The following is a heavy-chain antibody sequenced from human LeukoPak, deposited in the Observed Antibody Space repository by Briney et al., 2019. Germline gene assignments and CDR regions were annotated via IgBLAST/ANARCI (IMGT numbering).Heavy chain of an antibody. CDR3: AKDGGSYYGPGDLDY. J-gene: IGHJ4*02. CDR1: GFTFDDYT. V-gene: IGHV3-43*01. Sequence: QPGGSLRLSCAASGFTFDDYTMHWVRQAPGKGLEWVSLISWDGGSTYYADSVKGRFTISRDNSKNSLYLQMNSLRTEDTALYYCAKDGGSYYGPGDLDYWGQGTLVTVSS. CDR2: ISWDGGST. D-gene: IGHD1-26*01.